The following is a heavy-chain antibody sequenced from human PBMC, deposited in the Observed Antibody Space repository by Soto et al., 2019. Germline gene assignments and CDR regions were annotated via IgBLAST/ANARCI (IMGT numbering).Heavy chain of an antibody. CDR2: IYYSGST. D-gene: IGHD3-22*01. CDR1: GGSISSYY. J-gene: IGHJ3*02. Sequence: PSETLSLTCTVSGGSISSYYWSWIRQPPGKGLEWIGYIYYSGSTNYNPSLKSRVTISVDTSKNQFSLKLSSVTAADTAVYYCARVGYDSSGYYYEFRSDAFDIWGQGTMVTVSS. V-gene: IGHV4-59*01. CDR3: ARVGYDSSGYYYEFRSDAFDI.